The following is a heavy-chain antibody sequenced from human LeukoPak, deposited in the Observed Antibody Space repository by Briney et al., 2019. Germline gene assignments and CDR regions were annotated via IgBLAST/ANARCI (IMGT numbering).Heavy chain of an antibody. CDR2: IYSTGST. CDR1: GDSLSGYN. V-gene: IGHV4-4*07. J-gene: IGHJ5*01. Sequence: SETLSLTCIVSGDSLSGYNWSWIRQPAGKGPEWIGRIYSTGSTNYNPSLKSRVTMSVDRSKNQFSLRMNSMTAADTAVYFCVRDLSRFDSWGQGALVLVSS. CDR3: VRDLSRFDS.